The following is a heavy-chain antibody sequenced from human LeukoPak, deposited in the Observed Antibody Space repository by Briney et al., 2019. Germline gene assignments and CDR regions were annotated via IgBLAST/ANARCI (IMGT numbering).Heavy chain of an antibody. CDR2: MFYSGTT. Sequence: PSETLSLTCTVSGGSISSYYWSWIRQPPGKGLEWIGFMFYSGTTNYNPSLKSRVTISVDTSKNQLSLKLSSVTAADTAEYYCARSRPVAGFVSDYYTIDIWGQGTTVTVAS. CDR1: GGSISSYY. J-gene: IGHJ6*02. D-gene: IGHD6-19*01. CDR3: ARSRPVAGFVSDYYTIDI. V-gene: IGHV4-59*08.